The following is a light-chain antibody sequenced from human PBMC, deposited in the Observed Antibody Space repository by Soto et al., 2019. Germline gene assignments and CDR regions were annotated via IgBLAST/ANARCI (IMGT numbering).Light chain of an antibody. J-gene: IGKJ1*01. CDR2: DVS. V-gene: IGKV1-5*01. CDR1: KSISGW. CDR3: QQYNSYPWT. Sequence: DILMTQSPSTLSASVGDRVTITCRASKSISGWLAWCQQKPGKAPKLLIYDVSSLESGAPSRFSGSGSGPEFTLAISSLQPDDFATYYCQQYNSYPWTFGQGTKVEIK.